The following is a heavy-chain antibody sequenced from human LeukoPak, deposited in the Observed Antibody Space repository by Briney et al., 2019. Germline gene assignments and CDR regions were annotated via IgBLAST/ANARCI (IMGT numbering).Heavy chain of an antibody. D-gene: IGHD2-8*02. Sequence: PGGSLRLSCVASGFSISTYWMSWVRQAPARGLEWVANIRQDGNEIHYLDSVKGRFTISRDNAKNSAYLQMNSLRAEDSAIYYCVRVVSGGSQAYWGRGTLLTFSS. CDR3: VRVVSGGSQAY. CDR2: IRQDGNEI. V-gene: IGHV3-7*01. CDR1: GFSISTYW. J-gene: IGHJ4*01.